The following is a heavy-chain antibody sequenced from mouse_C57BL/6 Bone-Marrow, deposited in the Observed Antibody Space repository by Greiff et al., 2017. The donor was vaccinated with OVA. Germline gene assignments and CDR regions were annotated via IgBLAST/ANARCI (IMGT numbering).Heavy chain of an antibody. Sequence: EVQLQQSGPELVKPGASVKISCKASGYTFTDYYMNWVKQSHGKSLEWIGDINPNNGGTSYNQKFKGKATLTVDKSSSTAYMELRSLTSEDSAVYYCARVGDYWFAYWGQGTLVTVSA. CDR3: ARVGDYWFAY. D-gene: IGHD2-13*01. CDR1: GYTFTDYY. J-gene: IGHJ3*01. CDR2: INPNNGGT. V-gene: IGHV1-26*01.